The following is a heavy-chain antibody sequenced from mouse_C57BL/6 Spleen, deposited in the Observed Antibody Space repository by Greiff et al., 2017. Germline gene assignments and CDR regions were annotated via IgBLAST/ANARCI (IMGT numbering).Heavy chain of an antibody. CDR2: ISSGGSYT. CDR1: GFTFSSYG. Sequence: EVNVVESGGDLVKPGGSLKLSCAASGFTFSSYGMSWVRQTPDKRLEWVATISSGGSYTYYPDSVKGRFTISRDNAKNTLYLQMSSLKSEDTAMYYCARRSYGNAAWFAYWGQGTLVTVSA. J-gene: IGHJ3*01. V-gene: IGHV5-6*02. CDR3: ARRSYGNAAWFAY. D-gene: IGHD2-1*01.